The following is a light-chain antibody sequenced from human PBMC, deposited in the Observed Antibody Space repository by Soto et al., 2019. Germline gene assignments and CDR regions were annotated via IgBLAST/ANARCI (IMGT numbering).Light chain of an antibody. CDR1: QSVGSN. CDR3: QQRRNWQVT. V-gene: IGKV3-15*01. Sequence: EILLTPSPSTLPVSAVEIATLSCRASQSVGSNLAWFQQKPGQAPRLINYGSSTRATGIPARFSGSGSGTEFTLIISSLQSEDSAVYYCQQRRNWQVTFGQGTRLEI. J-gene: IGKJ5*01. CDR2: GSS.